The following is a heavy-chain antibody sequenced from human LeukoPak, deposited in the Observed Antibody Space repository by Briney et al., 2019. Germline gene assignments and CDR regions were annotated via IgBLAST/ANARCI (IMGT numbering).Heavy chain of an antibody. CDR2: IFYTGST. D-gene: IGHD3-10*01. Sequence: SETLSLTCTVSGASMSSHYWSWIRQPPGKGLEWIGSIFYTGSTTYKASLKSRVIISVDRSKNQFSLKLSSVTAADTAVYYCARNSLRWFGEFWGQGTLVTVSS. CDR1: GASMSSHY. J-gene: IGHJ4*02. V-gene: IGHV4-59*11. CDR3: ARNSLRWFGEF.